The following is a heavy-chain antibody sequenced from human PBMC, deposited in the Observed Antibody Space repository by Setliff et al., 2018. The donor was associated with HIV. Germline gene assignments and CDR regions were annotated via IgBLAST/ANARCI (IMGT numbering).Heavy chain of an antibody. CDR2: ISSTSSTI. CDR3: ARDLYFYYYMDV. Sequence: GGSLRLSCAASGSGFTFSSYSMNWVRQAAGKGLEWVSYISSTSSTIYYANSVKGRFTISRDDAKNSLYLQMNSQRAEDTAVYYCARDLYFYYYMDVWGKGTTVTVSS. D-gene: IGHD3-9*01. J-gene: IGHJ6*03. CDR1: GSGFTFSSYS. V-gene: IGHV3-48*01.